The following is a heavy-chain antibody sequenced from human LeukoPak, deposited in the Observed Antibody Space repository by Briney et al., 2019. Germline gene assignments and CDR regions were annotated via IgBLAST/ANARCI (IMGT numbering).Heavy chain of an antibody. CDR2: IYTSGTF. Sequence: PSETLSLTCTVSGGSITTSYYYWSWIRQPAGKGLEWIGRIYTSGTFNYNPSLKSRVTLSIDTSKNQFSLKLSSVTAADTAVYYCARNSRFVGYNRQNWYFDLWGRGTQVTVSS. V-gene: IGHV4-61*02. CDR1: GGSITTSYYY. D-gene: IGHD5-18*01. CDR3: ARNSRFVGYNRQNWYFDL. J-gene: IGHJ2*01.